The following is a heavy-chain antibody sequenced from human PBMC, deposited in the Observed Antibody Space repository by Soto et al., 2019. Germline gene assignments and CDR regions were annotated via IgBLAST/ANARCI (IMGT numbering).Heavy chain of an antibody. V-gene: IGHV4-4*02. J-gene: IGHJ4*02. CDR1: GGSISGRNW. Sequence: TSETLSLTCVVSGGSISGRNWWSWVRQAPGKGLEWIGEVFHSGDTTYTPSLRSRVTISVDKSKNQFSLKLNSVTAADTAVYYCARVRGGGPFDDWGQGTLVTVSS. D-gene: IGHD1-26*01. CDR2: VFHSGDT. CDR3: ARVRGGGPFDD.